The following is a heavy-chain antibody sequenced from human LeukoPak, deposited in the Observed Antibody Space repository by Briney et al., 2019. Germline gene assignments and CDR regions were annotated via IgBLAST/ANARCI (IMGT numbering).Heavy chain of an antibody. Sequence: GGSLRLSCTASGFTFSAYAMMWVRQAPGRGPEWVSAIRGGGTSEFYADSVKGRFRISRDDSKDTLFLQMNSLRAEDTAVYYCARDPNGDYVGAFDMWGPGTMVTVSS. CDR2: IRGGGTSE. D-gene: IGHD4-17*01. CDR1: GFTFSAYA. J-gene: IGHJ3*02. V-gene: IGHV3-23*01. CDR3: ARDPNGDYVGAFDM.